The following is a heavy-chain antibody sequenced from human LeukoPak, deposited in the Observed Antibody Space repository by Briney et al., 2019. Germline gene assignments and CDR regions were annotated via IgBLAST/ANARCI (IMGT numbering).Heavy chain of an antibody. D-gene: IGHD6-13*01. CDR2: ISAYNGNT. J-gene: IGHJ4*02. CDR1: GYTFTSYG. V-gene: IGHV1-18*01. CDR3: ARARRIAAAGKLDY. Sequence: GAPVKVSCKASGYTFTSYGISWVRQAPGQGLEWMGWISAYNGNTSYAQKLQGKVTMTTDTSTSTAYMELRSLRSDDTAVYYCARARRIAAAGKLDYWGQGTLVTVSS.